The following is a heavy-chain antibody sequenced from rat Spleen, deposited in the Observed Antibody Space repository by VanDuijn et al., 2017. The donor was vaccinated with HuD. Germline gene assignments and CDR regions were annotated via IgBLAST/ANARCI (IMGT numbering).Heavy chain of an antibody. V-gene: IGHV4-2*01. D-gene: IGHD4-3*01. Sequence: EVKLVESGGGLVQPGRSLKLSCTASGFNFNDHWMGWVRQAPGKGLEWIGEINKDSRTIEYTPSLKEKFTISRDNAQNTLYLQMSKLGSEDTAIYYCVREELGVRDWGQGVMVTVSS. CDR3: VREELGVRD. J-gene: IGHJ2*01. CDR1: GFNFNDHW. CDR2: INKDSRTI.